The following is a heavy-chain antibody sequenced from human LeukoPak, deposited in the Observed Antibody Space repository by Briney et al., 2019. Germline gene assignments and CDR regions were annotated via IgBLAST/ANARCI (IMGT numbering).Heavy chain of an antibody. CDR2: MNPNSGNT. D-gene: IGHD6-19*01. V-gene: IGHV1-8*01. Sequence: WASVTVSFKASGYTFTSYDINWVRQATGQGLEWMGWMNPNSGNTGYAQKFQGRVTMTRNTSISTAYMELSSLRSEDTAVYYCARWLVHNPRDYWGQGTLVTVSS. CDR3: ARWLVHNPRDY. CDR1: GYTFTSYD. J-gene: IGHJ4*02.